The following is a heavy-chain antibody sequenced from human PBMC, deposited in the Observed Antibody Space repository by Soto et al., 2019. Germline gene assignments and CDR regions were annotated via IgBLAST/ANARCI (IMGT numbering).Heavy chain of an antibody. J-gene: IGHJ4*02. D-gene: IGHD1-1*01. CDR1: VGSISTVGHY. CDR2: IYHTGST. CDR3: ARATGTLRSRNCDY. V-gene: IGHV4-31*03. Sequence: PSETLSLTCSVSVGSISTVGHYWTWILQPPGKGLEWIGSIYHTGSTYYSKSLRSRLTMSVDTSKSQFSLRLSSVTAADTAVYYCARATGTLRSRNCDYWGQGSLVTVLL.